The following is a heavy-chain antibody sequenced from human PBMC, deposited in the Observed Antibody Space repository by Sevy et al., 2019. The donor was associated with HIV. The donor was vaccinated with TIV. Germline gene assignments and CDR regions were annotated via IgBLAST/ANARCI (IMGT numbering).Heavy chain of an antibody. Sequence: GGSLRLSCAASGFTFSDHYMEWVRQAPGKGLAWVGRIRNKADSYTTEYAASVKGRFTISRDDSKNSLYLLMNSLKTEDTAVYYCATHAGIAAAGRVFDYWGQGTLVTVSS. CDR2: IRNKADSYTT. CDR1: GFTFSDHY. J-gene: IGHJ4*02. CDR3: ATHAGIAAAGRVFDY. V-gene: IGHV3-72*01. D-gene: IGHD6-13*01.